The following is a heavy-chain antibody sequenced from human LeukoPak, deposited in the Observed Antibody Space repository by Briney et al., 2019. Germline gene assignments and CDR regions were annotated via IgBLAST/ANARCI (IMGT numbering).Heavy chain of an antibody. J-gene: IGHJ1*01. V-gene: IGHV3-23*01. Sequence: GGSLRLSWAASGFTFNNYAMNWVRQGQGEGLEWVSAISGTGGSTYYADSVKGRFTISRDNSKNTLYLQMNSLRADDTAVYYCAQAEKRESGHRFQHWGQGILVTVSS. CDR3: AQAEKRESGHRFQH. CDR2: ISGTGGST. D-gene: IGHD3-3*01. CDR1: GFTFNNYA.